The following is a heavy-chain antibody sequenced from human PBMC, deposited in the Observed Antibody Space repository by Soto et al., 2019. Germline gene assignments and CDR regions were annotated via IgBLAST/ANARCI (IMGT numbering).Heavy chain of an antibody. J-gene: IGHJ6*02. D-gene: IGHD3-9*01. CDR1: GGSFSDYY. CDR3: ARGAYLRYVYGMDV. V-gene: IGHV4-34*01. Sequence: QVQLQQWGAGLLKPSETLSLTCAVYGGSFSDYYWSWIRQPPGKGLEWIGEINHSGSTNYNPSLNRRVTXLVXTXMNPFSLKLSSVTAADTAVYYCARGAYLRYVYGMDVWGQGTTVTVSS. CDR2: INHSGST.